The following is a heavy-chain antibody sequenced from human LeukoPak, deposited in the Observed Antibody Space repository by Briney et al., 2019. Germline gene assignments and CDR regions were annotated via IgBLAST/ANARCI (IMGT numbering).Heavy chain of an antibody. CDR1: GYTFTGYY. J-gene: IGHJ6*02. CDR3: ARNSYCSSTSCYSDYYGMDV. V-gene: IGHV1-2*02. Sequence: ASVKVSCKASGYTFTGYYIHWVRQAHGPGLEWMGWINPNSGGTSYAQKFQGRCNMTRDTSISTAYMELSRLRSGDTAVYYCARNSYCSSTSCYSDYYGMDVWGQGTTVTVSS. CDR2: INPNSGGT. D-gene: IGHD2-2*02.